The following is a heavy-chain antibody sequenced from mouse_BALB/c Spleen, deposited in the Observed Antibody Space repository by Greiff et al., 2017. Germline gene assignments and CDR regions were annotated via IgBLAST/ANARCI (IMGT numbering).Heavy chain of an antibody. D-gene: IGHD1-1*01. J-gene: IGHJ4*01. CDR1: GYAFTNYL. V-gene: IGHV1-54*03. CDR3: ARDYYGSSHDAMDY. CDR2: INPGSGGT. Sequence: QVQLQQSGAELVRPGTSVKVSCKASGYAFTNYLIEWVKQRPGQGLEWIGGINPGSGGTNYNEKFKGKATLTADKSSSTAYMQLSSLTSDDSAVYFCARDYYGSSHDAMDYWGEGTSVTVSS.